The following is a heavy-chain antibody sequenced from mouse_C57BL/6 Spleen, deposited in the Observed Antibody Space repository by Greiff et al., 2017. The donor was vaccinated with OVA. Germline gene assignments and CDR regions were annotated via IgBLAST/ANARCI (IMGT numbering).Heavy chain of an antibody. J-gene: IGHJ2*01. V-gene: IGHV1-31*01. Sequence: EVQGVESGPELVKPGASVKISCKASGYSFTGYYMHWVKQSHGNILDWIGYIYPYNGASSYNQKFKGKATLTVDKSSSTAYIALRSLTSEDSAVYYCARPFTTVESYGGFDYWGQGTTLTVSS. CDR1: GYSFTGYY. CDR3: ARPFTTVESYGGFDY. D-gene: IGHD1-1*01. CDR2: IYPYNGAS.